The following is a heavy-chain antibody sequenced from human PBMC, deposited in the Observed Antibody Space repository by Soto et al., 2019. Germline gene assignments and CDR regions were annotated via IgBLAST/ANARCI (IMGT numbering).Heavy chain of an antibody. CDR2: ISSDGSKK. V-gene: IGHV3-30*18. J-gene: IGHJ6*02. CDR3: AKDQSYYYYGMDV. Sequence: QVQLVESGGGVVQPGRSLRLSCAASGFTFSSYGMHWFRQAPGKGLEWVAVISSDGSKKYYADSVKGRFTISRDNYKNALYLQMNSLRAEDTAVYYCAKDQSYYYYGMDVWGQGTTVTVSS. CDR1: GFTFSSYG.